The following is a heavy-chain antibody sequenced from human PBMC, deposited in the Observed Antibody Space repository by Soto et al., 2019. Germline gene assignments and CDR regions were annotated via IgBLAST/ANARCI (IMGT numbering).Heavy chain of an antibody. CDR3: ARGREHYRGSYPSANDY. Sequence: QVQLQQWGAGLLKPSETLSLTCAVYGGSFSGYYWSWIRQPPGKGLEWIGEINHSGSTNYNPSLKSRVTISVDTSKNQFSLKLSSVTAADTAVYYCARGREHYRGSYPSANDYWGQGTLVTVSS. J-gene: IGHJ4*02. CDR2: INHSGST. V-gene: IGHV4-34*01. D-gene: IGHD1-26*01. CDR1: GGSFSGYY.